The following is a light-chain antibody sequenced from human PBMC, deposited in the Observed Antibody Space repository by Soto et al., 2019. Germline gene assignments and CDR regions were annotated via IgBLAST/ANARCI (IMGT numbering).Light chain of an antibody. J-gene: IGKJ2*01. CDR3: QQSYSTPYT. V-gene: IGKV1-39*01. Sequence: DIQMTQSPSSLSASVGDRATITCRASQRISSYLNWYQQQPGKAPKLLIYAASSLQSGVPSRFSGSGSGTYFTLTISSLQPEDFTTYYCQQSYSTPYTFGQGTKLEIK. CDR1: QRISSY. CDR2: AAS.